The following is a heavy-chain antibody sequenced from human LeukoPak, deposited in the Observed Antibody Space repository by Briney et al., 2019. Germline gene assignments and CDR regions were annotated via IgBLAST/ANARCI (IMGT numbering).Heavy chain of an antibody. D-gene: IGHD3-10*01. V-gene: IGHV1-2*02. CDR2: INPNSGGT. CDR1: GYTFTGYY. Sequence: ASVKVSCKASGYTFTGYYMHWVRQAPGQGLEWMGWINPNSGGTNYAQKFQGRVTMTRDTSIGTAYMELSRLRSDDTAVYYCARAGVYYYYYMDVWGKGTTVTISS. CDR3: ARAGVYYYYYMDV. J-gene: IGHJ6*03.